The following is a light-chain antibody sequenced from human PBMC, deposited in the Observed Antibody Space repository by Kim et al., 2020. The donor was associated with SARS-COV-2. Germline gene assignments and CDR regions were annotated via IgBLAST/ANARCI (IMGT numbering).Light chain of an antibody. CDR2: NNN. J-gene: IGLJ2*01. V-gene: IGLV1-47*02. Sequence: QSVLAQPPSASGTPGQRVTISCSGSTSNIETNHVYWYQHLPGTAPKVLIYNNNERPLGVPDRFSGSRSGTSASLAISGLRSEDEADYYCAAWDDSLSGVVFGGGTKVTVL. CDR3: AAWDDSLSGVV. CDR1: TSNIETNH.